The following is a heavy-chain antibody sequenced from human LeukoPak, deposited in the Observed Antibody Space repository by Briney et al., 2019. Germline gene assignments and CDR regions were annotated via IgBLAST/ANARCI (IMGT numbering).Heavy chain of an antibody. J-gene: IGHJ4*02. CDR2: IIPIFGTA. Sequence: SVKVSCKASGGTFSSYAMSWVRQAPGQGLEWMGGIIPIFGTANYAQKLKGRVTIIADEKKRTAYMEMSRLRGGETAVYLCSRRGLGDSSGYQDIHFDYWGQGTLVTVSS. CDR1: GGTFSSYA. D-gene: IGHD3-22*01. CDR3: SRRGLGDSSGYQDIHFDY. V-gene: IGHV1-69*01.